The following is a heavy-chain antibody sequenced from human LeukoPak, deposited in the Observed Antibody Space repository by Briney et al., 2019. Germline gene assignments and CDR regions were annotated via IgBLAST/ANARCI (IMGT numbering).Heavy chain of an antibody. CDR1: GGSISKYY. CDR3: ARDYADYVGYFFFDY. D-gene: IGHD4-17*01. J-gene: IGHJ4*02. V-gene: IGHV4-4*07. Sequence: SETLSLTCTVPGGSISKYYWSWIRQPADKGLEWIGRIHTSGTTHYNPSLKSRVTLSVDTSTNQFSLRLTSVTATDTAVYYCARDYADYVGYFFFDYWGQGTLVTVSS. CDR2: IHTSGTT.